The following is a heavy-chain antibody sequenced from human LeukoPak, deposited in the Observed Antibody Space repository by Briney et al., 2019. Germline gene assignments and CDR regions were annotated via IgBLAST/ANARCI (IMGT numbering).Heavy chain of an antibody. V-gene: IGHV3-23*01. J-gene: IGHJ4*02. CDR1: GFTCSRYA. D-gene: IGHD6-19*01. CDR2: ISGSGGST. Sequence: GGALRLSCAASGFTCSRYAMGWVRQAAGEGLEWVSAISGSGGSTYYADSVKGRFTISRDNSENTLYLQMNSLRAEDTAVYYCAKRDGKQQWLVPPFDYWGQGTLVTVSS. CDR3: AKRDGKQQWLVPPFDY.